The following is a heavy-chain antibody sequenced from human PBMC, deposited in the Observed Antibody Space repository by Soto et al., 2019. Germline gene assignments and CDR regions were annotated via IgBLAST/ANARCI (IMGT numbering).Heavy chain of an antibody. CDR1: GYTFTSYA. CDR2: INAGNGNT. D-gene: IGHD3-9*01. J-gene: IGHJ4*02. CDR3: ARGYYDILTGYLYPSFDY. V-gene: IGHV1-3*01. Sequence: ASVKVSCKASGYTFTSYAMHWVRQAPGQRLEWMGWINAGNGNTKYSQKFQGRVTITRDTSASTAYMELSSLRSEDTAVYYCARGYYDILTGYLYPSFDYWGQGTLVTVSS.